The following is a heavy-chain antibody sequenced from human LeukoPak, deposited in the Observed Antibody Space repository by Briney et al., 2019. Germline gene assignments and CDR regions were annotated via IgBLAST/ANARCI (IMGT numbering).Heavy chain of an antibody. D-gene: IGHD2-2*01. J-gene: IGHJ5*02. CDR1: GGSISSGGYY. Sequence: PSETLSLTCTVSGGSISSGGYYWSWIRQHPGRGLEWIGYIYYSGSTYYNPSLKSRATISVDTSKNQFSLKLSSVTAADTAVYYCARELGYCSSSDCFNWFDPWGQGTLVTVSS. CDR3: ARELGYCSSSDCFNWFDP. V-gene: IGHV4-31*03. CDR2: IYYSGST.